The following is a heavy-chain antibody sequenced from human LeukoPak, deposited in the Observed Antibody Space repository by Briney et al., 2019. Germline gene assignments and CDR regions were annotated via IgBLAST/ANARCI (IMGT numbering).Heavy chain of an antibody. J-gene: IGHJ4*02. V-gene: IGHV3-74*01. CDR1: GFTFSTYW. CDR3: ARDGSRGVWFGELFAYFDY. CDR2: INPDGSGT. D-gene: IGHD3-10*01. Sequence: GGSLRLSCAASGFTFSTYWMHWVRQGPGKGLVWVPRINPDGSGTSHADSVKGRFTISRDNAKNSLYLQMNSLRAEDTAVYYCARDGSRGVWFGELFAYFDYWGQGTLVTVSS.